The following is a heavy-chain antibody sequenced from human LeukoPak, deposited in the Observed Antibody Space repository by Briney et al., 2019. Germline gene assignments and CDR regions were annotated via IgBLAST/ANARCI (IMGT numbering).Heavy chain of an antibody. D-gene: IGHD3-10*01. CDR1: GFTFSSYA. Sequence: GGSLRLSCAASGFTFSSYAMSWVRQAPGKGLEWVSAISGSGGSTYYADSVKGRFTISRDNSKNTLYLQMNSLRAEDTAVYYCANSMVRGVAYYYYGMDVWGQGTTVTVSS. J-gene: IGHJ6*02. V-gene: IGHV3-23*01. CDR3: ANSMVRGVAYYYYGMDV. CDR2: ISGSGGST.